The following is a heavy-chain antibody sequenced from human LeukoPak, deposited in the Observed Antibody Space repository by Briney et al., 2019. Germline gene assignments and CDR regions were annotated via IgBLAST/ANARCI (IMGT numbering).Heavy chain of an antibody. J-gene: IGHJ6*02. Sequence: GGSLRLSCAASGLIFSSYWMSWVRQAPGKGLEWVANIKRDGSEKYYVDSVKGRFTISRDNAEISLYLQMNSLRDEDTALYYCARGHYGMEVWGQGTTVTVSS. CDR3: ARGHYGMEV. V-gene: IGHV3-7*01. CDR1: GLIFSSYW. CDR2: IKRDGSEK.